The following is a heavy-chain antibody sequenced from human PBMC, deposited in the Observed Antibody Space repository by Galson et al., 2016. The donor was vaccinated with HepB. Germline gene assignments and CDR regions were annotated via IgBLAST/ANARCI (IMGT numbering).Heavy chain of an antibody. CDR3: ARQPLHSYGRSYLDL. CDR2: IYPGDSDA. J-gene: IGHJ4*02. D-gene: IGHD5-18*01. CDR1: GYSFGRFW. V-gene: IGHV5-51*01. Sequence: QSGAEVKKPGESLRISCEASGYSFGRFWIGWVRQLPGKGLEWMGIIYPGDSDARYSPSLQGQVTISVDKSINTAYLQWSSLKASDTAMYYCARQPLHSYGRSYLDLWGQGTLVTVSS.